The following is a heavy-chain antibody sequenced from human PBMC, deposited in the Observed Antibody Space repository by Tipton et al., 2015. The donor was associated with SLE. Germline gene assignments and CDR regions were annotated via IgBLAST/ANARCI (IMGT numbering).Heavy chain of an antibody. V-gene: IGHV6-1*01. CDR2: TYYRSKWYN. D-gene: IGHD7-27*01. CDR1: GDSVSSNSAA. J-gene: IGHJ3*02. Sequence: LVKPTETLSLTCAISGDSVSSNSAAWNWIRQSPSRGLEWLGGTYYRSKWYNDYAVSVKSRITINPDTSKNQFSLQVNSVTPEDTAVYYCARLGPTGDLGDAFDIWGQGTMVTVSS. CDR3: ARLGPTGDLGDAFDI.